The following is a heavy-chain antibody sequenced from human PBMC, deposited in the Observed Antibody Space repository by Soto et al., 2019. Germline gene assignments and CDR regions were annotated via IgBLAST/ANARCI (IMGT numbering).Heavy chain of an antibody. J-gene: IGHJ4*02. CDR2: IYYTGST. CDR3: ARHELHSKSSGTYLDY. D-gene: IGHD3-10*01. Sequence: SETLSLTCTVSGVSISSSNYHWGWIRQPPGKGLEWIGSIYYTGSTHYNPSLKSRVTVSTDTSKNQFSLRLSSVIAADTAVYYCARHELHSKSSGTYLDYWGQGTLVTVSS. CDR1: GVSISSSNYH. V-gene: IGHV4-39*01.